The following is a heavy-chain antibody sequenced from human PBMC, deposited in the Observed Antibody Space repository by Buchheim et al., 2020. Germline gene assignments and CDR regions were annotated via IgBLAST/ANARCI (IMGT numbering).Heavy chain of an antibody. CDR3: SKDWSYGYPLLRLRDDY. D-gene: IGHD5-18*01. Sequence: EVQLLESGGGLVQPGGSLRLSCAASGFTFSSYAMSWVRQAPGKGLEWVSAISGSGGSTYYADSVKGRFTISRDNSKNTLYLQMNSLRAENTAVYYCSKDWSYGYPLLRLRDDYWGQGTL. CDR1: GFTFSSYA. CDR2: ISGSGGST. J-gene: IGHJ4*02. V-gene: IGHV3-23*01.